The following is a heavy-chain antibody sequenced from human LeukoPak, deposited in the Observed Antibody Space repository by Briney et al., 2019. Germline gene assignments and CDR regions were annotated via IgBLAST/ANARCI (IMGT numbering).Heavy chain of an antibody. J-gene: IGHJ4*02. CDR3: ARLIRESGYDILTGYVASVPYFDY. CDR1: GGSISSYY. D-gene: IGHD3-9*01. Sequence: NPSETLSLTCTVSGGSISSYYWSWIRQPAGKGLEWIGRIYTSGSTNYNPSLKSRVTMSVDTSKNQFSLKLSSVTAADTAVYYCARLIRESGYDILTGYVASVPYFDYWGQGTLVTVSS. V-gene: IGHV4-4*07. CDR2: IYTSGST.